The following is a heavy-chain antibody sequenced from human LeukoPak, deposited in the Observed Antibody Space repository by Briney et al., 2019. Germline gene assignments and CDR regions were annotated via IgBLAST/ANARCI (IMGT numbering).Heavy chain of an antibody. D-gene: IGHD2-2*01. V-gene: IGHV1-69*13. CDR3: ARVGGYCSSTSCYGAFDI. CDR2: IIPIFGTA. J-gene: IGHJ3*02. Sequence: ASVKVSCKASGGTFSSYAVDWVRQAPGQGLEWMGGIIPIFGTANYAQKFQGGVTITAVESTSTAYMELSSLKSEDTALYYCARVGGYCSSTSCYGAFDIWGQGTMVTVSS. CDR1: GGTFSSYA.